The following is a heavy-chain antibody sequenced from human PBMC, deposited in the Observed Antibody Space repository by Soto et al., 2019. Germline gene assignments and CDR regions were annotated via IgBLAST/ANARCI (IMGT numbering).Heavy chain of an antibody. CDR1: GFTFSDND. V-gene: IGHV3-11*01. J-gene: IGHJ4*02. D-gene: IGHD1-1*01. CDR2: ISNSGSTI. Sequence: PGGSLRLSCAASGFTFSDNDMSWIRQAPGKGLEWVSYISNSGSTIYYADSVKGRFTISRDNAKNLLYLQMNSLRAEDTAVYYCARGGGWWNAYDYWGQGTLVTVSS. CDR3: ARGGGWWNAYDY.